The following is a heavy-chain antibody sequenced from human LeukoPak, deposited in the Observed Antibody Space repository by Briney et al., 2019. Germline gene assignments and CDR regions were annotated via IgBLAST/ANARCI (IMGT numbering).Heavy chain of an antibody. CDR3: AKNRGATAGTFDY. J-gene: IGHJ4*02. Sequence: GGSLRLSCAASGFTFSDYYMSWIRQAPGKVLECVSYISSSGNTIYYADSVKGRFTISRDNARNSLHLQMNSLRADDTAVYYCAKNRGATAGTFDYWGPGTLVTVSS. CDR2: ISSSGNTI. D-gene: IGHD2/OR15-2a*01. V-gene: IGHV3-11*01. CDR1: GFTFSDYY.